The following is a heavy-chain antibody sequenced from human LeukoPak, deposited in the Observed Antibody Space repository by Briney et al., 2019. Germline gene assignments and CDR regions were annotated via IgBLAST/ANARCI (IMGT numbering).Heavy chain of an antibody. CDR1: GLTFDDYA. Sequence: GRSLRLSCAASGLTFDDYAMHWVRQAPGKGLEWVSGISWNSGSIGYADSVKGRFTISRDNAKNSLYLQMNSLRAEDTALYYCAKDKRNYDILTGSYSDYWGQGTLVTVSS. D-gene: IGHD3-9*01. V-gene: IGHV3-9*01. J-gene: IGHJ4*02. CDR2: ISWNSGSI. CDR3: AKDKRNYDILTGSYSDY.